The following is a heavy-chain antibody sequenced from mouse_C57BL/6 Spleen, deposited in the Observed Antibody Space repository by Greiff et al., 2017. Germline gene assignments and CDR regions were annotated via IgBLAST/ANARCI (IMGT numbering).Heavy chain of an antibody. V-gene: IGHV1-52*01. J-gene: IGHJ3*01. Sequence: VQLQQPGAELVRPGSSVKLSCKASGYTFTSYWMHWVKQRPIQGLEWIGNIYPSDSETHYNQKFKDKATLTVDKSSSTAYMQLSSLTSEDSAVYYCARETARATGFAYWGQGTLVTVSA. CDR1: GYTFTSYW. D-gene: IGHD3-2*01. CDR3: ARETARATGFAY. CDR2: IYPSDSET.